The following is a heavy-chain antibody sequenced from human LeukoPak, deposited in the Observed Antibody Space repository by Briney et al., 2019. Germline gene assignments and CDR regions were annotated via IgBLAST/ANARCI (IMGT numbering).Heavy chain of an antibody. D-gene: IGHD3-10*01. J-gene: IGHJ4*02. CDR2: ISGSGGST. CDR3: AKDVGSGSYFDY. Sequence: PGGSLRLSCAASGFTFSSYAMSWVRQAPGKGLEWVSAISGSGGSTYYADSVKGRFTISRDNSKNTLYLQKNSLRAEDTAVYYCAKDVGSGSYFDYWGQGTLVTVSS. CDR1: GFTFSSYA. V-gene: IGHV3-23*01.